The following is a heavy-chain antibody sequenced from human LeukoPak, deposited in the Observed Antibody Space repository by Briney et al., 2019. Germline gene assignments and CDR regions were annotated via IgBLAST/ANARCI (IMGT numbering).Heavy chain of an antibody. Sequence: ASVKVSCKASGYTFTSYYMHWVRQAPGQGLEWMGIINPSGGSTSYAQKFQGRVTMTRDMSTSTVYMELSSLRAEDTAVYYCERGHTAVTRHFDFWGQGTLVTVSS. J-gene: IGHJ4*02. CDR2: INPSGGST. CDR1: GYTFTSYY. V-gene: IGHV1-46*01. D-gene: IGHD4-17*01. CDR3: ERGHTAVTRHFDF.